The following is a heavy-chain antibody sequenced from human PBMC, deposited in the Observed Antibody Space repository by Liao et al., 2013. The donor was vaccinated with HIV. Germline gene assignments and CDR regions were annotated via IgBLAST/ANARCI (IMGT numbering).Heavy chain of an antibody. Sequence: QMQLQESGPGLVKPSETLSLTCAVSGGSINNHYWNWIRQPAGRGLEWIGRIYTSGNTNYNPSLKGRVTMSVELTKNQFSLRLTSVTAADTAVYYCAARITISGVAIPHALDVWGQGTVVAVSS. V-gene: IGHV4-4*07. CDR2: IYTSGNT. CDR3: AARITISGVAIPHALDV. CDR1: GGSINNHY. D-gene: IGHD3-3*01. J-gene: IGHJ3*01.